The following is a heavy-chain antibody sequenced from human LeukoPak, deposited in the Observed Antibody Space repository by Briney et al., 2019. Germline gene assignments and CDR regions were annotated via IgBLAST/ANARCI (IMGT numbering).Heavy chain of an antibody. CDR2: FDPEDGET. CDR1: GYTFTSYG. Sequence: ASVKVSCKASGYTFTSYGISWVRQAPGKGLEWMGGFDPEDGETIYAQKFQGRVTMTEDTSTDTAYMELSSLRSEDTAVYYCATGFLEWLLFDWGQGTLVTVSS. V-gene: IGHV1-24*01. J-gene: IGHJ4*02. D-gene: IGHD3-3*01. CDR3: ATGFLEWLLFD.